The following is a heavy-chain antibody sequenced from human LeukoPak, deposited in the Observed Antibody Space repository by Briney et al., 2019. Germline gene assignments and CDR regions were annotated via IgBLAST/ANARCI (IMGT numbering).Heavy chain of an antibody. V-gene: IGHV3-21*01. J-gene: IGHJ6*02. CDR2: ISSSSSYI. D-gene: IGHD3-10*01. Sequence: GGSLRLSCAASGFTFSSYSMNWVRQAPGKGLEWVSSISSSSSYIYYADSVKGRFTISRDNAKNSLYLQMNSLRAEDTAVYYCARDPHYYGSGSYSPYYGTDVWGQGTTVTVSS. CDR1: GFTFSSYS. CDR3: ARDPHYYGSGSYSPYYGTDV.